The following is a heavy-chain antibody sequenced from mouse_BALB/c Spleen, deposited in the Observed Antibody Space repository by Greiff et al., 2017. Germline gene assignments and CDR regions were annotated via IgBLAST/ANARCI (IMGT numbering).Heavy chain of an antibody. CDR2: ISYSCST. CDR1: GYSITSDYA. J-gene: IGHJ4*01. CDR3: ARRGDIFYAMDY. D-gene: IGHD3-3*01. V-gene: IGHV3-2*02. Sequence: VQLKESGPGLVKPSQSLSLTCTVTGYSITSDYAWNWIRQFPGNKLEWMGYISYSCSTSYNPSLKSRISITRDTSKNQFFLQLNSVTTEDTATYYCARRGDIFYAMDYWGQGTSVTVSS.